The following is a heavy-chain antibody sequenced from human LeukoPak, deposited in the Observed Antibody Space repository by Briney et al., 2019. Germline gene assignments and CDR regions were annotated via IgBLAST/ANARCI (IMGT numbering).Heavy chain of an antibody. Sequence: GGSPRLSCAASGFTFSSYAMHWVRQAPGKGLEWVAVISYDGSNKYYADSVKGRFTISRDNSKNTLYLQMNSLRAEDTAVYYCATPIVVARDYWGQGTLVTVSS. CDR1: GFTFSSYA. CDR3: ATPIVVARDY. D-gene: IGHD2-2*01. J-gene: IGHJ4*02. CDR2: ISYDGSNK. V-gene: IGHV3-30-3*01.